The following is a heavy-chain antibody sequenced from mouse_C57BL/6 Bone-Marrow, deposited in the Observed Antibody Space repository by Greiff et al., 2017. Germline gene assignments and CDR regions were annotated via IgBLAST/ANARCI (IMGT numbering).Heavy chain of an antibody. V-gene: IGHV1-42*01. Sequence: VQLQQSGPELVKPGASVKISCKASGYSFTGYYMNWVKQSPEKSLEWIGEINPSTGGTTYNQKFKAKATLTVDKSSSTAYMQLKSLTSEDSAVYYCASGGTYYKDYFDYWGQGTTLTVSS. D-gene: IGHD2-12*01. J-gene: IGHJ2*01. CDR3: ASGGTYYKDYFDY. CDR1: GYSFTGYY. CDR2: INPSTGGT.